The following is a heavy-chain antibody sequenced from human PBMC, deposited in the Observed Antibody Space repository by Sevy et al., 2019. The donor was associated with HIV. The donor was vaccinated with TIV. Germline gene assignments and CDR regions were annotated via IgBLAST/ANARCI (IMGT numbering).Heavy chain of an antibody. J-gene: IGHJ4*02. CDR3: AKDYSAGITFVRGAYRARGDYFDY. V-gene: IGHV3-30*18. CDR2: ISYDEAHK. CDR1: GFTFRTSG. D-gene: IGHD3-10*01. Sequence: GGSLRLSCVTSGFTFRTSGMHWVRQSPGKGLEWVAIISYDEAHKNYADSVRGRFSISKDNSKNTLYLQMSSLKNEDTAVYYCAKDYSAGITFVRGAYRARGDYFDYWGQGTQVTVSS.